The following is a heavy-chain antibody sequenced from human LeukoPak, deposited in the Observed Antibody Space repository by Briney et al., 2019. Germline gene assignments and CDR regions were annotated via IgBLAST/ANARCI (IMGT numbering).Heavy chain of an antibody. CDR2: IYYSGST. Sequence: TLSLTCTVSGGSISSYYWSWIRQPPGKGLEWIGYIYYSGSTNYNPSLKSRVTISVDTSKNQFSLKLSSVTAADTAVYYCARDPKARRYFDLWGRGTLVTVSS. CDR3: ARDPKARRYFDL. CDR1: GGSISSYY. V-gene: IGHV4-59*01. J-gene: IGHJ2*01.